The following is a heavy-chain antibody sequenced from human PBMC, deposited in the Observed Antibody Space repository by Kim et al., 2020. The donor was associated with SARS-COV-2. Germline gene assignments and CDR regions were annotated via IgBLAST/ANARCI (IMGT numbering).Heavy chain of an antibody. CDR3: STQSRLVVVPADI. CDR2: IYYSGST. J-gene: IGHJ3*02. D-gene: IGHD2-2*01. Sequence: SETLSLTCTVSGVPISSSSYYWGWIRQPPGKGLEWLASIYYSGSTSYNPSLKIRGTISVKTSTNQLYLKLSPVTAADTAVYYCSTQSRLVVVPADI. V-gene: IGHV4-39*01. CDR1: GVPISSSSYY.